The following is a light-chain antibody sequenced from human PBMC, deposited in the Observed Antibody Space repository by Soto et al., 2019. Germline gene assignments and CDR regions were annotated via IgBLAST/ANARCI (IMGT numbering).Light chain of an antibody. V-gene: IGLV2-8*01. J-gene: IGLJ2*01. CDR3: SSYAGSNNHVV. CDR1: SSDVGGYNY. Sequence: QSALTQPPSASGSPGQSVTISCTGTSSDVGGYNYVSWYQQHPGKAPKLMIYEVSKRPSGVPDRFSGSKSGNTASLTVSGLQAEDEAAYYCSSYAGSNNHVVFGGGTKVTVL. CDR2: EVS.